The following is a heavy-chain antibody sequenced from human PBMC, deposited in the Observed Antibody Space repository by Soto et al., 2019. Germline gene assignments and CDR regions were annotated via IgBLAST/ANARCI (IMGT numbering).Heavy chain of an antibody. Sequence: QVQLVQSGAEVTKHGASVKVSCKASGYTFTGYYMHWVRQAPGQGLEWMGWINPNSGGTNYAQKLQGWVTMTRDTSISTGYMELSRLRSDDTAVYYCARALIADCSSTSWLDFQHWGQGTLVTVSS. V-gene: IGHV1-2*04. CDR3: ARALIADCSSTSWLDFQH. CDR2: INPNSGGT. CDR1: GYTFTGYY. D-gene: IGHD2-2*01. J-gene: IGHJ1*01.